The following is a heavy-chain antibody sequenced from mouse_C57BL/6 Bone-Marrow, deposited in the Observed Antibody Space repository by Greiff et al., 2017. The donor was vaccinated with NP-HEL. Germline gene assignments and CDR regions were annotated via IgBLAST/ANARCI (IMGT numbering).Heavy chain of an antibody. Sequence: EVNVVESGGGLVQPGGSMKLSCVASGFTFSNYWMTWVRQSPETGLEWVAQISLKSDNYATPYAESVKGRCTISRDESKSSVDLQMNNLRAEDTGIYYCTEGVRAWFAYWGQGTLVTVSA. V-gene: IGHV6-3*01. CDR1: GFTFSNYW. J-gene: IGHJ3*01. CDR2: ISLKSDNYAT. CDR3: TEGVRAWFAY.